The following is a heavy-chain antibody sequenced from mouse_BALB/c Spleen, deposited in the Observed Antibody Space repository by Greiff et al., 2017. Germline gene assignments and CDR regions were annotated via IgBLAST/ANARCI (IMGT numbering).Heavy chain of an antibody. CDR3: ARGLQGYFDY. J-gene: IGHJ2*01. D-gene: IGHD3-1*01. CDR2: IDPANGNT. V-gene: IGHV14-3*02. Sequence: EVMLVESGAELVKPGASVKLSCTASGFNIKDTYMHWVKQRPEQGLEWIGRIDPANGNTKYDPKFQGKATITADTSSNTAYLQLSSLTSEDTAVYYCARGLQGYFDYWGQGTTLTVSS. CDR1: GFNIKDTY.